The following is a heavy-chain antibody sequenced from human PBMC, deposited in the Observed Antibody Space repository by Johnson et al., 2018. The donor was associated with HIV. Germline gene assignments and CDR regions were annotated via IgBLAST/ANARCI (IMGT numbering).Heavy chain of an antibody. V-gene: IGHV3-30*02. J-gene: IGHJ3*02. CDR1: GFTFSSYG. CDR2: IRYEGSNK. D-gene: IGHD1-26*01. Sequence: QVQLVESGGGVVQPGGSLRLSCAASGFTFSSYGMHWVRQAPGKGLEWVAFIRYEGSNKYYADSVKGRFTISRDNSKNTLYLQMHSLRAEDTAVYYCAKDLGDAVGTTHDAFDIWGQGTTVTVSS. CDR3: AKDLGDAVGTTHDAFDI.